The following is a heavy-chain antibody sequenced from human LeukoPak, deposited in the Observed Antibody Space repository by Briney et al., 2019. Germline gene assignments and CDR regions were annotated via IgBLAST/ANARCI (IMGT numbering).Heavy chain of an antibody. D-gene: IGHD6-19*01. Sequence: SETLSLTCAVYGGSFSGYYWSWIRQPPGKGLEWIGEINHSGSTNYNPSLKSRVTISVDTSKNQFSLKLSSVTAADTAVYYCARDLGVAVAGDPLSDYWGQGTLVTVSS. CDR3: ARDLGVAVAGDPLSDY. CDR2: INHSGST. V-gene: IGHV4-34*01. J-gene: IGHJ4*02. CDR1: GGSFSGYY.